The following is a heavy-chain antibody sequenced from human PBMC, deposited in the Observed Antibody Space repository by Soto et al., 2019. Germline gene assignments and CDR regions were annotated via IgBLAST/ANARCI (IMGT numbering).Heavy chain of an antibody. CDR1: DGSINSGGYY. J-gene: IGHJ4*02. CDR2: INHSGST. D-gene: IGHD6-6*01. Sequence: SETLSLTCNVSDGSINSGGYYWSWIRQPPGKGLEWIGEINHSGSTNYNPSLKSRVTISVDKSKNQFSLKLSSVTAADTAVYYCARGPPIMEQLIPGYFDYWGQGTLVTVSS. CDR3: ARGPPIMEQLIPGYFDY. V-gene: IGHV4-61*08.